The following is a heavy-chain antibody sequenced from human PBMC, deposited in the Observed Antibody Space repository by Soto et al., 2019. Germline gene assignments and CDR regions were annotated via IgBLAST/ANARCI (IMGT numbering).Heavy chain of an antibody. CDR2: IYYSGST. Sequence: QVQLQESGPGLVKPSETLSLTCTVSGDPMSSYYWSWIRQPPGQGLELIGYIYYSGSTNYNPSLKCRVSISVDTSKNQFSLQLTSVTAADTDVYYCAGRYSYGSFFDYWCQGSLVTVSS. CDR1: GDPMSSYY. V-gene: IGHV4-59*01. D-gene: IGHD5-18*01. J-gene: IGHJ4*02. CDR3: AGRYSYGSFFDY.